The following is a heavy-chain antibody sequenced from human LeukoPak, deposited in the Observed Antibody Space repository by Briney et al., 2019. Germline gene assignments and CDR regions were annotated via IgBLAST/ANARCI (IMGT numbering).Heavy chain of an antibody. D-gene: IGHD4-17*01. Sequence: GGSLRLSCAASGFTFSTYWMHWVRHAPGKGLVWVSRFNSDGRSTYYADSVKGRFTISRDNAKNTLYLQMNSLRAEDTAVYYCARGRYYLDSWGQGTLVTVSS. V-gene: IGHV3-74*01. CDR2: FNSDGRST. CDR1: GFTFSTYW. J-gene: IGHJ4*02. CDR3: ARGRYYLDS.